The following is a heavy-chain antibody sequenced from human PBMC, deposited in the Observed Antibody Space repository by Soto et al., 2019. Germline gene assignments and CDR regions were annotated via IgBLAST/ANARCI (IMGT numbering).Heavy chain of an antibody. J-gene: IGHJ6*02. CDR1: GGSISSSSYY. D-gene: IGHD6-13*01. Sequence: QLQLQESGPGLVKPSETLSLTCTVSGGSISSSSYYWGWIRQPPGKGLEWIGSIYYSGSTYYNPSLKSRVTISVDTSKNQFSLKLSSVTAADTAVYYCISGSWSYYGMDVWGQGTTVTVSS. V-gene: IGHV4-39*01. CDR3: ISGSWSYYGMDV. CDR2: IYYSGST.